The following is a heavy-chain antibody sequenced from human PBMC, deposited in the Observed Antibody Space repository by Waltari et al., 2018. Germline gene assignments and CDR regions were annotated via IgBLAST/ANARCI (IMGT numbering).Heavy chain of an antibody. D-gene: IGHD6-13*01. CDR2: IDPSDSYT. CDR1: GYSFTSYW. J-gene: IGHJ4*02. CDR3: ARHRSSSWSFDY. V-gene: IGHV5-10-1*03. Sequence: EVQLVQSGAEVKPPGESLRISCKGSGYSFTSYWISWVLQLPGKGLEWMGRIDPSDSYTNYSPSFQGHVTISADKSISTAYLQWSSLKASDTAMYYCARHRSSSWSFDYWGQGTLVTVSS.